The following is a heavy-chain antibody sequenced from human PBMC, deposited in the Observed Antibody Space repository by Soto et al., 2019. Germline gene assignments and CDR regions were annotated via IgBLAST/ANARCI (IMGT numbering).Heavy chain of an antibody. D-gene: IGHD3-22*01. CDR1: GYTFTSYA. CDR3: ARVPYYYDSSGWPPDY. J-gene: IGHJ4*02. V-gene: IGHV7-4-1*01. CDR2: INTNTGNP. Sequence: GASVKVSCKASGYTFTSYAMNWVRQAPGQGLEWMGWINTNTGNPTYAQGFTGRFVFSLDTSVSTAYLQICSLKAEDTAVYYCARVPYYYDSSGWPPDYWGQGTLVTVYS.